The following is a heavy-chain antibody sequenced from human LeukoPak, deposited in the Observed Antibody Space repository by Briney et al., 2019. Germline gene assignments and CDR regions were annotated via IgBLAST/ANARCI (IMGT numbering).Heavy chain of an antibody. V-gene: IGHV3-30*02. J-gene: IGHJ4*02. CDR1: GFTFSSYG. CDR3: AKESSRWEYFDY. Sequence: GGSLRLSCAASGFTFSSYGMHWVRQAPGKGLEWVTFIKYGGSSQYYADSVKGRFTISRDNSKNTLYLQMNSLGAEDTAVYYCAKESSRWEYFDYWGQGTLVTVSS. CDR2: IKYGGSSQ. D-gene: IGHD6-13*01.